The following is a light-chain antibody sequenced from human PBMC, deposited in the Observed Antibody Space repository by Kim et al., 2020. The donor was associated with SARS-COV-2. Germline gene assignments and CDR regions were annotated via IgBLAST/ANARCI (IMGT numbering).Light chain of an antibody. J-gene: IGLJ2*01. CDR1: SGSIASNH. CDR3: QSYDTSNQGVV. CDR2: EDN. Sequence: VNISCTRSSGSIASNHVHRYEQRPGIAPTTVIYEDNQRLSGVPDRFSGSIDSSSNSASLTISGLTTEDEADYYCQSYDTSNQGVVFGGGTQLTVL. V-gene: IGLV6-57*03.